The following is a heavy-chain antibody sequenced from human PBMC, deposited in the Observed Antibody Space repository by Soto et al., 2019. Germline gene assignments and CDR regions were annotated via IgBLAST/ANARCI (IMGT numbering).Heavy chain of an antibody. J-gene: IGHJ4*02. V-gene: IGHV4-30-4*01. CDR3: GREGGEWFGELYSY. CDR1: GGSISSGDYY. Sequence: QVQLQESGPGLVKPSQTLSLTCTVSGGSISSGDYYWSWIRQPPGKGLEWIGYIYYSGSTYYNPSLKSRVTISVDTSKHQFSLKLSSVTAADTAVYYCGREGGEWFGELYSYWGQGTLVTVSS. CDR2: IYYSGST. D-gene: IGHD3-10*01.